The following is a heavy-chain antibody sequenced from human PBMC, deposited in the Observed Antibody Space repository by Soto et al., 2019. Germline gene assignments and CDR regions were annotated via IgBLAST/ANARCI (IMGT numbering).Heavy chain of an antibody. D-gene: IGHD1-26*01. CDR2: ITYDGANG. J-gene: IGHJ4*02. CDR1: GFIFRFYA. V-gene: IGHV3-30*09. Sequence: SLSPFRFASGFIFRFYAMHWVRQAPGKGLEWVAVITYDGANGYYADSVRGRFAISRDNSKSTLFLQMHSLRPEDTAVYYCARAFSGSYPNFDYWRQGTLVTVSS. CDR3: ARAFSGSYPNFDY.